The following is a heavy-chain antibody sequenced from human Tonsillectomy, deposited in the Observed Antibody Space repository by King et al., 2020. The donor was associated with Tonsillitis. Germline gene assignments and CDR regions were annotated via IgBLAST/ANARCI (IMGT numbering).Heavy chain of an antibody. D-gene: IGHD3-9*01. CDR2: ISPTEMFT. J-gene: IGHJ3*01. CDR1: GFAFRDYF. CDR3: ARGARTSFDISTARGAASDV. Sequence: VQLVESGGGLVEPGGSLRLSCAASGFAFRDYFMTWIRQAPGRGLEWVSYISPTEMFTDYEDSVKGRFTISRDNAKNSLYLQMNSLRAEDTAVYYCARGARTSFDISTARGAASDVWGQGTMVTVSS. V-gene: IGHV3-11*06.